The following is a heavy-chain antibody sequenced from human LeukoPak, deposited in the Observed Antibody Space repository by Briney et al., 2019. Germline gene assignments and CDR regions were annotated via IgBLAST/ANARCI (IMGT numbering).Heavy chain of an antibody. CDR1: GYTFTGYY. V-gene: IGHV1-2*04. CDR2: INLNNDDT. CDR3: ARGYYYDSSGYYQLDY. D-gene: IGHD3-22*01. Sequence: ASVKVSCTSSGYTFTGYYMHWVRQAPGQGLEWMGWINLNNDDTNYAQKFQGWVPMTRDTSISTAYMELSRLRSDDTAVYYCARGYYYDSSGYYQLDYWGQGTLVTVSS. J-gene: IGHJ4*02.